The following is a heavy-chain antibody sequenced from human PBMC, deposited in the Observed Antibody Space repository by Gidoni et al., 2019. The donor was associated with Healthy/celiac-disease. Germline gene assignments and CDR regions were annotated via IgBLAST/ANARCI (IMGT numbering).Heavy chain of an antibody. Sequence: QVQLVESGGGVVQPGRSLRLSCAASGVTFSSYAMHWVRQAPGKGLEWVAVISYDGSNKYYADSVKGRFTISRDNSKNTLYLQMNSLRAEDTAVYYCARDSPSLYDYVWGSALDYWGQGTLVTVSS. J-gene: IGHJ4*02. CDR1: GVTFSSYA. V-gene: IGHV3-30-3*01. CDR2: ISYDGSNK. D-gene: IGHD3-16*01. CDR3: ARDSPSLYDYVWGSALDY.